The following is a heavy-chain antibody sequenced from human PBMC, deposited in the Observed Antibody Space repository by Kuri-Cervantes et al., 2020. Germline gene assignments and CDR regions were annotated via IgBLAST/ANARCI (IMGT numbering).Heavy chain of an antibody. V-gene: IGHV4-38-2*01. D-gene: IGHD3-10*01. CDR1: GYSISSGYY. Sequence: SETLSLTCAVSGYSISSGYYWGWIRQPPGKGLEWIGYIYYSGSTNYNPSLKSRVTISVDTSKNQFSLKLSSVTAADTAVYYCARSITMVRGVTYGYWGQGTLVTVSS. CDR3: ARSITMVRGVTYGY. J-gene: IGHJ4*02. CDR2: IYYSGST.